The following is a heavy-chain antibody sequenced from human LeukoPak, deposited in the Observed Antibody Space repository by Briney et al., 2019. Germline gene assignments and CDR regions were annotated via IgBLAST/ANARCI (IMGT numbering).Heavy chain of an antibody. CDR1: GYTFTGYY. Sequence: ASVKVSCKASGYTFTGYYMHWVRQAPGQGLEWIGWISAYNVNTNYTQKFQGRVTLTTDTSTGTAYMELRSLRSDDTAVYYCARDDGDYWGQGTLVTVSS. CDR2: ISAYNVNT. V-gene: IGHV1-18*01. CDR3: ARDDGDY. J-gene: IGHJ4*02.